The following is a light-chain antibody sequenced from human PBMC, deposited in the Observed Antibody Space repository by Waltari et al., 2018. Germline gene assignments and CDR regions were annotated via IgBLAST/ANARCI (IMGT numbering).Light chain of an antibody. Sequence: DIQMSQSPSSLSASVGDRVTITCRASQDISNYLNWYQLKPGKAPNLLIYYTNTLASGVPSRFTGGGSGTEFTLTISSLQPEDFATYSCQQGNSYPLTFGGGTKVEIK. V-gene: IGKV1-17*01. J-gene: IGKJ4*01. CDR3: QQGNSYPLT. CDR2: YTN. CDR1: QDISNY.